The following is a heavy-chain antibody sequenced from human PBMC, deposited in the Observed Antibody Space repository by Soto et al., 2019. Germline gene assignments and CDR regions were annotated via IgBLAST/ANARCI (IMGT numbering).Heavy chain of an antibody. J-gene: IGHJ5*02. D-gene: IGHD3-10*01. V-gene: IGHV1-2*02. CDR1: GYTFTGYY. Sequence: ASVKVSCKASGYTFTGYYMHWVRQAPGQGLEWMGWIDPNSGGTNYAQKFQGRVTMTRDTSISTAYMELSRLRSDDTAVYYCARDYYANNWFDPWGQGTLVTVSS. CDR3: ARDYYANNWFDP. CDR2: IDPNSGGT.